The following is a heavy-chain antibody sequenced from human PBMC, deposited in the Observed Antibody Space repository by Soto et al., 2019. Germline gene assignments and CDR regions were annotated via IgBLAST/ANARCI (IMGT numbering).Heavy chain of an antibody. Sequence: ASVKVSCKASGYTFTSYHINWVRHATGQGLEWMGWMNPNSGNTGYAQKFQGRVTMTRNTSISTAYMELSSLRSEDTAVYYCARAAVAVADAFDIWGQGTMVTVSS. V-gene: IGHV1-8*01. D-gene: IGHD6-19*01. CDR1: GYTFTSYH. CDR2: MNPNSGNT. J-gene: IGHJ3*02. CDR3: ARAAVAVADAFDI.